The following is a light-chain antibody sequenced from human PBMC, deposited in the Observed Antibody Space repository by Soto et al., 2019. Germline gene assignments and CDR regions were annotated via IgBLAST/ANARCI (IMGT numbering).Light chain of an antibody. CDR3: QQYGSSPWT. CDR1: QSVSGSY. CDR2: GTS. V-gene: IGKV3-20*01. Sequence: EIVLAQSTGTRSLSPGERATLSCRASQSVSGSYLAWYQQKPGQAPRLFIYGTSSRATGIPDRFSGSGSGTDFTLTISRLEPEAFAVYYCQQYGSSPWTFGQGTKVDIK. J-gene: IGKJ1*01.